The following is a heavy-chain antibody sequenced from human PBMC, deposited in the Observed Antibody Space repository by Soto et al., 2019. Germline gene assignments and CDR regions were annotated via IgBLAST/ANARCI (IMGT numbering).Heavy chain of an antibody. CDR1: GFTFSSYA. Sequence: QVQLVESGGGVVQPGRSLRLSCAASGFTFSSYAMHWVRQAPGKGLEGVAVISYDGSNKYYADSVKGRFTISRDNSKNTLYLQMNSLRAEDTAVYYCAREGGSYYRTLDPWGQGTLVTVSS. J-gene: IGHJ5*02. V-gene: IGHV3-30-3*01. CDR3: AREGGSYYRTLDP. CDR2: ISYDGSNK. D-gene: IGHD1-26*01.